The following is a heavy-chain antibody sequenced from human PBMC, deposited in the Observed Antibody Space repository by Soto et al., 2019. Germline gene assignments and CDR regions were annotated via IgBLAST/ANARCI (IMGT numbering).Heavy chain of an antibody. Sequence: LSLTCAVYGGSFSDYNWNWIRQPPGKGLEWIGEINDSGSSNYNPSLKSRVTISVDTSKKQFSLKLSSVTAADTAVYYCARGRRRMAMARGSNGMGVWGQGTTVTVSS. CDR3: ARGRRRMAMARGSNGMGV. CDR2: INDSGSS. V-gene: IGHV4-34*01. D-gene: IGHD3-10*01. CDR1: GGSFSDYN. J-gene: IGHJ6*02.